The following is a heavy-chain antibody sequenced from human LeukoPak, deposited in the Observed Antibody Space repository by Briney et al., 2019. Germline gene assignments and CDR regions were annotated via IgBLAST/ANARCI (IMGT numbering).Heavy chain of an antibody. D-gene: IGHD5-24*01. J-gene: IGHJ4*02. V-gene: IGHV3-49*03. CDR2: IRSKAYGGTT. CDR3: TRDLEMATTYVFHY. CDR1: GFTFGDYA. Sequence: GGSLRLSCTASGFTFGDYAMSWFRQAPGKGLEWVGFIRSKAYGGTTEYAASVKGRFTISRDDSKSIAYLQMNSLKTEDTAVYYCTRDLEMATTYVFHYWGQGTLVTVSS.